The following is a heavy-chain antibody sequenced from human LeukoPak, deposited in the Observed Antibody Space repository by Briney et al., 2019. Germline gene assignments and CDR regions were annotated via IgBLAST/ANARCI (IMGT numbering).Heavy chain of an antibody. CDR1: GGSISSGGYS. CDR3: ARVYGYSGWYSAEEVWAFDI. CDR2: IYHSGST. Sequence: PSQTLSLTCAVSGGSISSGGYSWSWIRQPPGKGLEWIGYIYHSGSTYYNPSLKSRVTISVDTSKNQFSLKLSSVTAADTAVYYCARVYGYSGWYSAEEVWAFDIWGQGTMVTVSS. D-gene: IGHD6-19*01. V-gene: IGHV4-30-2*01. J-gene: IGHJ3*02.